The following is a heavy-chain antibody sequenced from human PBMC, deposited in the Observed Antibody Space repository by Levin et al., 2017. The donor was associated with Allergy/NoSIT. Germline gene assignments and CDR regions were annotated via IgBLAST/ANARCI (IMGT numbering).Heavy chain of an antibody. D-gene: IGHD6-19*01. Sequence: PGGSLRLSCAASGFTFSSYGINWVRQAPGKGLECVSYISSSRTIYYADSVKGRFTISRDNAKNSLYLQMNSLRAEDTAMYYCARDGGWYLIDHWGQGTLVTVSS. CDR2: ISSSRTI. J-gene: IGHJ4*02. CDR3: ARDGGWYLIDH. V-gene: IGHV3-48*01. CDR1: GFTFSSYG.